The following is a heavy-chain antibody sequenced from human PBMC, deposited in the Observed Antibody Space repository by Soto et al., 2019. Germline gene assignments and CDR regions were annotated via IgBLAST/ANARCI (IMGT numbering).Heavy chain of an antibody. CDR2: FDPEDGET. V-gene: IGHV1-24*01. CDR1: GYTLTELS. Sequence: ASVKVSCKVSGYTLTELSMHWVRQAPGKGLEWMGGFDPEDGETIYAQKFQGRVTMTEDTSTDTAYMELSSLRSEDTAVYYCATVPLSGSYYLSVEGFDPWGQGTLVTVYS. CDR3: ATVPLSGSYYLSVEGFDP. D-gene: IGHD3-10*01. J-gene: IGHJ5*02.